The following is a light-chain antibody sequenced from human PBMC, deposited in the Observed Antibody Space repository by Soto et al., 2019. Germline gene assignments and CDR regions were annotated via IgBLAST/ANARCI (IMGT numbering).Light chain of an antibody. CDR1: SSDVGGYNY. V-gene: IGLV2-14*01. Sequence: QSALTQPASVSGSPGQSITISCTGTSSDVGGYNYVSWYQQNPGKAPKLMIYDVDIRPSGVSNRFSGSKSGNTAFLTISGLQAEDEADYHCSSYTTVSTLVVYGGGTKLTVL. CDR3: SSYTTVSTLVV. J-gene: IGLJ2*01. CDR2: DVD.